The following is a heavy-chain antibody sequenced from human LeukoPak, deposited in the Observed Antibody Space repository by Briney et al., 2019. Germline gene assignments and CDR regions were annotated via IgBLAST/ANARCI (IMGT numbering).Heavy chain of an antibody. D-gene: IGHD2-15*01. CDR2: IYYSGST. Sequence: SETLSLTCTVSGGSISSSSYYWGWIRQPPGKGLEWIGSIYYSGSTYYNPSLKSRVTISVDTSKNQFSLKLRSVTAADTAVYYCARGPDLVVVVAAPGWFDPWGQGTLVTVSS. CDR3: ARGPDLVVVVAAPGWFDP. CDR1: GGSISSSSYY. J-gene: IGHJ5*02. V-gene: IGHV4-39*07.